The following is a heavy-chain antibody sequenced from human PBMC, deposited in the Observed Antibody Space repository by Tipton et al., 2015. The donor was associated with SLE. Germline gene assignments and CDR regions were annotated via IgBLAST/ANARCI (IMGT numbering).Heavy chain of an antibody. CDR1: GFTFSSYG. D-gene: IGHD2-15*01. Sequence: SGFTFSSYGMHWVRQAPGKGLEWVAVIWYDGSNKYYADSVKGRFTISRDNSKNTLYLQMNSLRAEDTAVYYCAKGSSLVVVEGEYFQHWGQGTLVTVSS. V-gene: IGHV3-33*06. J-gene: IGHJ1*01. CDR3: AKGSSLVVVEGEYFQH. CDR2: IWYDGSNK.